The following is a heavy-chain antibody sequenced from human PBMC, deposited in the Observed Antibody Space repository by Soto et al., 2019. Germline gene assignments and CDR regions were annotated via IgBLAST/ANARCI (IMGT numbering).Heavy chain of an antibody. CDR2: VHYSGST. CDR1: GGSISSSSFF. D-gene: IGHD1-26*01. J-gene: IGHJ4*02. CDR3: AMGIGYYFDA. V-gene: IGHV4-39*01. Sequence: PSETLSLTCTASGGSISSSSFFWGWIRQPPGKGLEWIGNVHYSGSTYYNASLTSRVTISVDTSKNQFSLKLSSVTAADSAVYSRAMGIGYYFDAWGQGTLVTVSS.